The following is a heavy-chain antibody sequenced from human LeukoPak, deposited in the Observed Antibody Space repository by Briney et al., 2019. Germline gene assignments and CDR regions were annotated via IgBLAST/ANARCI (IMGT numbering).Heavy chain of an antibody. D-gene: IGHD1-1*01. CDR1: GYSFTSYW. CDR2: IYPGDSDT. J-gene: IGHJ4*02. V-gene: IGHV5-51*01. CDR3: ARDPSGGYNWNVLYYFDY. Sequence: GEALLISGKGFGYSFTSYWIGWARPMPGEGLAWMGIIYPGDSDTRYSPSFQGQVTIAADKSISTAYMELSRLRSDDTAVYYCARDPSGGYNWNVLYYFDYWGQGTLVTVSS.